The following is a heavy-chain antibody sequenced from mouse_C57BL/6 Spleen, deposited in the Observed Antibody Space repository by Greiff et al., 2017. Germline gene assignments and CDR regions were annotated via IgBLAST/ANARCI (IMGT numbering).Heavy chain of an antibody. CDR3: TREAYYGSSYYAMDY. J-gene: IGHJ4*01. CDR1: GYTFTDYE. D-gene: IGHD1-1*01. Sequence: VQLVESGAELVRPGASVTLSCKASGYTFTDYEMHWVKQTPVHGLEWIGAIDPETGGTAYNQKFKGKAILTADKSSSTAYMELRSLTSEDSAVYYCTREAYYGSSYYAMDYWGQGTSVTVSS. CDR2: IDPETGGT. V-gene: IGHV1-15*01.